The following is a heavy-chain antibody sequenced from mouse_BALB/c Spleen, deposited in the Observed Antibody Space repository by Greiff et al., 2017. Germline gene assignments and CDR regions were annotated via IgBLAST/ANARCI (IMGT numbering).Heavy chain of an antibody. J-gene: IGHJ3*01. Sequence: VKLQESGPGLVAPSQSLSITCTVSGFSLTSYGVHWVRQPPGKGLEWLGVIWAGGSTNYNSALMSRLSISKDNSKSQVFLKMNSLQTDDTAMYYCASAYYGNYVGVLAYWGQGTLVTVSA. CDR2: IWAGGST. D-gene: IGHD2-10*01. CDR1: GFSLTSYG. V-gene: IGHV2-9*02. CDR3: ASAYYGNYVGVLAY.